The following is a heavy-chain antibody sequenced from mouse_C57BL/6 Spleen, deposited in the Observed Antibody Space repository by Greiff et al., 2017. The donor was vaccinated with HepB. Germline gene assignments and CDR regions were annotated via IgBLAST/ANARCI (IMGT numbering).Heavy chain of an antibody. CDR3: ARNVYSSGPYARDY. J-gene: IGHJ4*01. D-gene: IGHD3-2*02. CDR2: IHTNSGST. Sequence: QVQLQQSGAELVKPGASVKLSCKASGYTFTSYWMHWVKQRPGPGLEWIGMIHTNSGSTKYNEKFKSKATLTVDKPSSTAYMQLSSLTSEDSAVYDYARNVYSSGPYARDYWGQGTSVTVSS. CDR1: GYTFTSYW. V-gene: IGHV1-64*01.